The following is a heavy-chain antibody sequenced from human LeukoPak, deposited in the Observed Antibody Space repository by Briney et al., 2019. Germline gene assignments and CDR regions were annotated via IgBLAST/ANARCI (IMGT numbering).Heavy chain of an antibody. J-gene: IGHJ1*01. CDR1: GGSISSCF. D-gene: IGHD6-13*01. V-gene: IGHV4-59*12. CDR3: ATAGSSSWYKYFQH. CDR2: IYYTGST. Sequence: SETLSLTCTISGGSISSCFWTWIRQPPGKGLEWIGYIYYTGSTNYNPSLKSRVTISVDKSKNQFSLRLSSVTAADTAVYYCATAGSSSWYKYFQHWGQGTLVTVSS.